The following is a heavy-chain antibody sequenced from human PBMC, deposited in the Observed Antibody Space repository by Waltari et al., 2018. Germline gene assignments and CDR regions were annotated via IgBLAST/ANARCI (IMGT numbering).Heavy chain of an antibody. CDR3: ARSGNYDILTGYSPDAFDV. D-gene: IGHD3-9*01. Sequence: QVQLQESGPGLVKPSETLSRPCSVSGYSIRSRSSNAGWIRQPPGQGLEWVGILGSSATIYYNPSLNRRVTISEDTSKNQVSLRLRSVTAADTAVYYCARSGNYDILTGYSPDAFDVWGQGTMVTVSS. CDR1: GYSIRSRSSN. V-gene: IGHV4-39*01. J-gene: IGHJ3*01. CDR2: LGSSATI.